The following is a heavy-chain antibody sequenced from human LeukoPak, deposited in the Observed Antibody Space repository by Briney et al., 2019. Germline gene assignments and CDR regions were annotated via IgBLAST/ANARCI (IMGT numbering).Heavy chain of an antibody. D-gene: IGHD4-23*01. CDR2: INHSGST. Sequence: KPSETLSLTCAVSGYSISSGYYWGWTRQPPGKGLEWIGSINHSGSTYYNPSLKSRVTISVDTSKNQFSLKLSSVTAADTAVYYCARHGNADWFDPWGQGTLVTVSS. V-gene: IGHV4-38-2*01. CDR3: ARHGNADWFDP. J-gene: IGHJ5*02. CDR1: GYSISSGYY.